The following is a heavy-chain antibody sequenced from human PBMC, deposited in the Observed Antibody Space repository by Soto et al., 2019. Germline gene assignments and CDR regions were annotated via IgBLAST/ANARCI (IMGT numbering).Heavy chain of an antibody. D-gene: IGHD2-2*01. J-gene: IGHJ6*02. V-gene: IGHV4-31*03. Sequence: QVQLQESGPGLVKPSQTLSLTCTVSGGSISSGGYYWSWIRQHPGKGLEWIGYIYYSGSTYYNPSLKSRVTISVDTSKNQFSLKLSPVTAADTAVYYCARDMVVPAASYYYYYGMDVWGQGTTVTVSS. CDR3: ARDMVVPAASYYYYYGMDV. CDR2: IYYSGST. CDR1: GGSISSGGYY.